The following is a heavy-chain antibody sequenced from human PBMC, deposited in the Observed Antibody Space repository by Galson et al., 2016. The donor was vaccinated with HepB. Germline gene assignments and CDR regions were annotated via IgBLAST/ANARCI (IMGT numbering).Heavy chain of an antibody. CDR3: TRIPVKLFGIVDFDY. J-gene: IGHJ4*02. Sequence: PALVKPTQTLTLTCTVSGFSPSNVRMGVSWIRQPPGKALEWLAHIFSSDEKSYNASLKRRLTISRDTSNSQVVLTMTAMDPVDTATYYGTRIPVKLFGIVDFDYWGQGTVVTVSS. CDR1: GFSPSNVRMG. CDR2: IFSSDEK. D-gene: IGHD2/OR15-2a*01. V-gene: IGHV2-26*01.